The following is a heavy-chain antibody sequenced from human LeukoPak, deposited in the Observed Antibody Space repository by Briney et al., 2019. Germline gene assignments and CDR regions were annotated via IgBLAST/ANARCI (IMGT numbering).Heavy chain of an antibody. CDR3: TAEKFFALDV. CDR2: IKRKSDGGTT. CDR1: GFPFSVSW. V-gene: IGHV3-15*01. J-gene: IGHJ6*04. Sequence: GGSLRLSCAAPGFPFSVSWMSWVRRAPGKGLEWVGRIKRKSDGGTTDYAAPVKSRFTISRDDSKNMLFLQMNSLKTEDTAVYYCTAEKFFALDVWGKGTTVTVSS. D-gene: IGHD3-3*01.